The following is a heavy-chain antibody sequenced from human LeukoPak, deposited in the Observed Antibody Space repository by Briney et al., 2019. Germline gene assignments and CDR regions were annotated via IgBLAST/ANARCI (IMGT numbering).Heavy chain of an antibody. CDR2: INPNSGGT. D-gene: IGHD2-2*01. Sequence: ASVKVSCKASGYTFTGYYMHWVRQAPGQGLEWMGWINPNSGGTNYAQKFQGRATMTRDTSISTAYMELSRLRSDDTAVYYCARDYARRAYYFDYWGQGTLVTVSS. CDR1: GYTFTGYY. CDR3: ARDYARRAYYFDY. V-gene: IGHV1-2*02. J-gene: IGHJ4*02.